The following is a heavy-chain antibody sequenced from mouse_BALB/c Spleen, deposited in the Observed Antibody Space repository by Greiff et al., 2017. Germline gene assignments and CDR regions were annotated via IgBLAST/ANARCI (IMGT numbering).Heavy chain of an antibody. CDR1: GYDFTNYL. Sequence: QVQLQQSGAELVRPGTSVKVSCKASGYDFTNYLIEWVKQRPGQGLEWIGVINPGSGGTNYNEKFKGKATLTADKSSSTAYMQLSSLTSDDSAVYFCARDYYGSSYYFDYWGQGTTLTVSS. J-gene: IGHJ2*01. V-gene: IGHV1-54*01. CDR2: INPGSGGT. D-gene: IGHD1-1*01. CDR3: ARDYYGSSYYFDY.